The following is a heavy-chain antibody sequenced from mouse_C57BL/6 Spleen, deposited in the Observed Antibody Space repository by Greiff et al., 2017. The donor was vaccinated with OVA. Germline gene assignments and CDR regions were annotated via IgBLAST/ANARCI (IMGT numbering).Heavy chain of an antibody. Sequence: VQLQQSGAELVMPGASVKLSCKASGYTFTSYWMPWVKQRPGQGLEWIGEIDPSDSYTNYNQKFKGKSTLTVDKSSSTAYMQLSSLTSEDSAVYYCARSPVTTRNYAMDYWGQGTSVTVSS. V-gene: IGHV1-69*01. CDR3: ARSPVTTRNYAMDY. CDR1: GYTFTSYW. D-gene: IGHD2-12*01. J-gene: IGHJ4*01. CDR2: IDPSDSYT.